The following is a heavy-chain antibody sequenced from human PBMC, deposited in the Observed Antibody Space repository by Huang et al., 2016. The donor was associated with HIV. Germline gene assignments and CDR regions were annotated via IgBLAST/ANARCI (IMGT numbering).Heavy chain of an antibody. V-gene: IGHV1-69*13. J-gene: IGHJ6*03. CDR2: FIPRLWRA. D-gene: IGHD3-9*01. CDR3: ASGASYEIWTPYYSGWHYSMDV. CDR1: GGSFKISG. Sequence: QVHLVQSGAEVKKPGSSVRVSCTASGGSFKISGISWVRQAPGQGLEWLGGFIPRLWRANNEQKMSDGVTITARVATTTVYMDLTSLRPEDTAVYYCASGASYEIWTPYYSGWHYSMDVWGEGTTVTVSS.